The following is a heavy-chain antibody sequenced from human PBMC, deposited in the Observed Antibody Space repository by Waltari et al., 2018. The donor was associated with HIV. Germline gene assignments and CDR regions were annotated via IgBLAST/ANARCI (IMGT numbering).Heavy chain of an antibody. D-gene: IGHD3-22*01. CDR3: ARSLYDSSGGGEKNPLKNDAFDI. Sequence: LHWVRQAPGQALEWMGWITPFNGNTNYAQKFQDRVTITRDRSMSTAYMELSSLRSEDTAMYYCARSLYDSSGGGEKNPLKNDAFDIWGQGTMVTVSS. J-gene: IGHJ3*02. CDR2: ITPFNGNT. V-gene: IGHV1-45*02.